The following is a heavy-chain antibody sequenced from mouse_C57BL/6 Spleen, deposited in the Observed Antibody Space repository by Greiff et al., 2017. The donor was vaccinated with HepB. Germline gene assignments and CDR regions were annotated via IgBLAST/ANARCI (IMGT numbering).Heavy chain of an antibody. CDR1: GYTFTDYY. V-gene: IGHV1-76*01. CDR3: ARCELTGSGAMDY. D-gene: IGHD4-1*01. Sequence: VMLVESGAELVRPGASVKLSCKASGYTFTDYYINWVKQRPGQGLEWIARIYPGSGNTYYNEKFKGKATLTAEKSSSTAYMQLSSLTSEDSAVYFCARCELTGSGAMDYWGQGTSVTVSS. CDR2: IYPGSGNT. J-gene: IGHJ4*01.